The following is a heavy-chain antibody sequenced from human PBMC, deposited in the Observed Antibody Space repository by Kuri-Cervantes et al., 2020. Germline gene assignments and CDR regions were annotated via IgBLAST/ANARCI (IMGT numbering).Heavy chain of an antibody. V-gene: IGHV3-30-3*01. CDR2: ISYDGSNK. Sequence: GESLKISCAASGFTFSNYAMHWVRQAPGKGLEWVALISYDGSNKYYTDSVKGRFTISRDNSKSALFLQMNSLRSGDTAVYYCARDRLVVVVTAVFDYWGQGSLVTVSS. D-gene: IGHD2-21*02. CDR3: ARDRLVVVVTAVFDY. CDR1: GFTFSNYA. J-gene: IGHJ4*02.